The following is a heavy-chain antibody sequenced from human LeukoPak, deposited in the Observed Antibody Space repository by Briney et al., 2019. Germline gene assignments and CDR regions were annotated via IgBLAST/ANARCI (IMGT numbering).Heavy chain of an antibody. J-gene: IGHJ4*02. CDR3: ARDQGYFDSSGYQYYFDS. Sequence: GRSLRLSCAASGFTFSSSGMHWVRQAPGKGLEWVAFIRFDGTNEYYIDSVKGRFTISRDNSKNTLYLQMNSLRTEDAAVFYCARDQGYFDSSGYQYYFDSWGRGTLVTVSS. CDR1: GFTFSSSG. V-gene: IGHV3-30*02. CDR2: IRFDGTNE. D-gene: IGHD3-22*01.